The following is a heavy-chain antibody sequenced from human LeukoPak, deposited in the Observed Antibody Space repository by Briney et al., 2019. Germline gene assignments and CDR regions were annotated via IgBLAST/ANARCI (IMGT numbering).Heavy chain of an antibody. CDR3: AKPVSVDTAMVPCDY. CDR2: ISSDGRNT. Sequence: GGFLRLSCAASGFTFSSYGMHWVRQAPGKGLEWVAVISSDGRNTYYADSVKGRFTISRDNSKNTLYLQMNSLRGEDTAVYYCAKPVSVDTAMVPCDYWGQGTLVTVSS. V-gene: IGHV3-30*18. CDR1: GFTFSSYG. J-gene: IGHJ4*02. D-gene: IGHD5-18*01.